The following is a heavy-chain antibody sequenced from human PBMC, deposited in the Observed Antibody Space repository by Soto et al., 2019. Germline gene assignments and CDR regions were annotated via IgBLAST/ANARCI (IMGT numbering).Heavy chain of an antibody. Sequence: EVQLMESGGGLVQPGGSLRLSCAASGFTFSSYAMSWVRQAPGKGLEWVSDITGSGSTTYYADSVKGRLTIARDNSKNTVFLQMNSMRAEDTAVYYWARRGGALGYWGQGTLVTVSS. J-gene: IGHJ4*02. D-gene: IGHD3-16*01. CDR3: ARRGGALGY. CDR1: GFTFSSYA. V-gene: IGHV3-23*01. CDR2: ITGSGSTT.